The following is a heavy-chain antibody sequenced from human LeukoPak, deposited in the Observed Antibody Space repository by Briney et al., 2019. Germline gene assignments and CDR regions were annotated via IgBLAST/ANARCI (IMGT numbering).Heavy chain of an antibody. CDR2: ISQYGSEK. D-gene: IGHD2-8*01. V-gene: IGHV3-7*01. Sequence: GGSLRLSCATSGFTFSTYWMSWVRQAPGKGLEWVANISQYGSEKYYVDSVKGRFTISRDNAKSSLYLQMNSLRADDTAVYYCANGDGFDYWGQGTLVTVSS. CDR1: GFTFSTYW. CDR3: ANGDGFDY. J-gene: IGHJ4*02.